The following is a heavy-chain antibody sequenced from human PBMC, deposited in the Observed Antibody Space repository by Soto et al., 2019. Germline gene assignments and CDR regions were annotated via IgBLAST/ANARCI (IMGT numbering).Heavy chain of an antibody. V-gene: IGHV1-3*04. CDR3: ARGLSGSYYKY. CDR2: INTGTGNT. CDR1: GYTFTTYA. D-gene: IGHD1-26*01. Sequence: ASVKVSCKASGYTFTTYAMHWVRQAPGQRLEWMGWINTGTGNTKYSQKFQGRVTITRDKSTSTAYMELSSLRSEDTAVYYCARGLSGSYYKYWGQGTLVTVSS. J-gene: IGHJ4*02.